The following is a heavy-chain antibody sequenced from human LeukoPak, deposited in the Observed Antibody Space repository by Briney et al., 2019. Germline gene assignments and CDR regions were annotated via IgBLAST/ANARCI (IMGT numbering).Heavy chain of an antibody. CDR1: GYTFTDYY. CDR3: ARDSSFRPFDY. D-gene: IGHD6-6*01. CDR2: INPNSGGT. J-gene: IGHJ4*02. V-gene: IGHV1-2*02. Sequence: GASVKVFCKASGYTFTDYYIHWVRQAPGQGLECMGWINPNSGGTNYAQKFQGRVTMTRDTSISTAYMELSRLRSDDTAVYYCARDSSFRPFDYWGQGTLVTVSS.